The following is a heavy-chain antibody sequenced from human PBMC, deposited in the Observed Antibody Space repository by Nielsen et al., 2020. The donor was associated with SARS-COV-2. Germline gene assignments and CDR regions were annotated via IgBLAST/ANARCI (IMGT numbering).Heavy chain of an antibody. D-gene: IGHD5-18*01. J-gene: IGHJ5*02. CDR1: GGSISRGGYY. V-gene: IGHV4-39*01. CDR2: IYYSGST. Sequence: SETLSLTCTVSGGSISRGGYYWGWIRQPPGKGLEWIGSIYYSGSTYYNPALKSRVTVSVDTSKNQFSLKLSSVTAADTAVYYCATGDSYGYPGWFDPWGQGTLVTVSS. CDR3: ATGDSYGYPGWFDP.